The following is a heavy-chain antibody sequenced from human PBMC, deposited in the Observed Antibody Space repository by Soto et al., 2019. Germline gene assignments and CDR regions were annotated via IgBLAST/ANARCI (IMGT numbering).Heavy chain of an antibody. CDR3: ATRRGSPPSSWFDP. J-gene: IGHJ5*02. V-gene: IGHV1-24*01. Sequence: QVQLVQSGAEVKKPGASVKVSCKVSGYTLTELSMHWVRQAPGKGLEWMGGFDPEDGETIYAQKFQGRVTMTEHTSTDTAYMELSSLRSEDTAVYYCATRRGSPPSSWFDPWGQGTLVTVSS. CDR1: GYTLTELS. D-gene: IGHD1-26*01. CDR2: FDPEDGET.